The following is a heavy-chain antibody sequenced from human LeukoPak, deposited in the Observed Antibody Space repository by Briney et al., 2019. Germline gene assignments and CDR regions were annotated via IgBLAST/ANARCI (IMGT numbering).Heavy chain of an antibody. CDR1: GFSFSSYS. Sequence: PGGSLRLSCAASGFSFSSYSMNWVRQAPGKGLEWISYISSSSTIYYADSVKGRFTISRDNAKNSLYLQMNSLRAEDTAVYYCAKDHYGSGSDYWGQGTLVTVSS. CDR3: AKDHYGSGSDY. CDR2: ISSSSTI. V-gene: IGHV3-48*01. D-gene: IGHD3-10*01. J-gene: IGHJ4*02.